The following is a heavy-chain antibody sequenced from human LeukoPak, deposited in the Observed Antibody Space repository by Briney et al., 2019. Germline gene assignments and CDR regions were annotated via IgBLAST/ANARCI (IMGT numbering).Heavy chain of an antibody. J-gene: IGHJ4*02. V-gene: IGHV5-51*01. CDR3: ARVLPMGTYRYFGS. Sequence: GESLKISCKGSGYSFTSYWIGWVRQMPGKGLEWMGIIYPGDSDTRYSPSFQGQVTISADKSIYTTYLRWSSLKASDTAMYCCARVLPMGTYRYFGSWGQGTLVTVSS. CDR1: GYSFTSYW. CDR2: IYPGDSDT. D-gene: IGHD3-10*01.